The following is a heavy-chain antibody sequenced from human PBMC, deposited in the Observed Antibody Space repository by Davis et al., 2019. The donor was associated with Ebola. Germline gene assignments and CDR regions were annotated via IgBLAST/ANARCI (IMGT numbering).Heavy chain of an antibody. CDR3: AKDQVQQ. CDR2: IRYDGNDK. Sequence: GESLKISCAASGFTFSDYGMHWLRQAPGKGLEWVAFIRYDGNDKYYADSVMGRFTISRDNSKNTLYLQMDSLRPEDTAVYYCAKDQVQQWGQGTLVTVSS. CDR1: GFTFSDYG. J-gene: IGHJ1*01. V-gene: IGHV3-30*02.